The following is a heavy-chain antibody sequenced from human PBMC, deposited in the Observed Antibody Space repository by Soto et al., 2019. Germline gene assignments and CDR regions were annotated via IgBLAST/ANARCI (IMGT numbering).Heavy chain of an antibody. CDR1: GGSISSSSYS. CDR2: FYYSGST. CDR3: VSPEGYYDSSGYTLDY. V-gene: IGHV4-39*01. Sequence: SETLSLTCTVAGGSISSSSYSWGWIRQPPGKGPEWIGTFYYSGSTYYNPSLKSRVTISVDTTKNQFFLKLNSVTAADTAVYYCVSPEGYYDSSGYTLDYWGQGTLVTVSS. J-gene: IGHJ4*02. D-gene: IGHD3-22*01.